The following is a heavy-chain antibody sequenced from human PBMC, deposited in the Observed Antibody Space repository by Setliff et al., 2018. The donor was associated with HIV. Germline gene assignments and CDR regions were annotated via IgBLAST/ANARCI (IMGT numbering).Heavy chain of an antibody. CDR1: GYSISSGYY. CDR2: IYHSGST. J-gene: IGHJ4*02. V-gene: IGHV4-38-2*01. Sequence: PSETLSLTCAVSGYSISSGYYWGWIRQPPGKGLEWIGSIYHSGSTFYNPSLKSRVTLSLDTSKNQFSLKVTSVTAADTAVYYCARRAAATTNFDHWGQGTLVTVSS. D-gene: IGHD1-26*01. CDR3: ARRAAATTNFDH.